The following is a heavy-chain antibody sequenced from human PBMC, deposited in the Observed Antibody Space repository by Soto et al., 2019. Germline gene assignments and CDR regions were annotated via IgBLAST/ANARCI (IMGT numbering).Heavy chain of an antibody. CDR1: GFTFDDYG. Sequence: EVQLVESGRGVVRPGGSLRLSCAASGFTFDDYGMSWVRQAPGKGLEWVSGINWNGGRTGYADSVKGRFTISRDNAKNSLYLQMNSLRAEDTALYHFARLGYCSTTSCYAYYYYYMDVWGKGTTVTVSS. V-gene: IGHV3-20*01. CDR3: ARLGYCSTTSCYAYYYYYMDV. CDR2: INWNGGRT. D-gene: IGHD2-2*01. J-gene: IGHJ6*03.